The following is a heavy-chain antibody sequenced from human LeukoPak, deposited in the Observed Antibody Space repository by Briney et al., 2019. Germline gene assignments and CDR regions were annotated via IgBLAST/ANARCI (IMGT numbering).Heavy chain of an antibody. CDR3: ARGSVTMVRSWFDP. CDR1: GGSFSGYY. D-gene: IGHD3-10*01. J-gene: IGHJ5*02. CDR2: INHSGST. Sequence: PSETLSLTCAVYGGSFSGYYWSWIRQPPGKGLEWIGEINHSGSTNYNPSLKSRVTISVDTSKNQFSLKLSSVTAADTAVYYCARGSVTMVRSWFDPWGQGTLVTVSS. V-gene: IGHV4-34*01.